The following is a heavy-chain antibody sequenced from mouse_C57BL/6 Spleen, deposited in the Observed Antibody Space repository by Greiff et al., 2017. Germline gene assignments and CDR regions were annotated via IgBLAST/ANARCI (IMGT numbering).Heavy chain of an antibody. D-gene: IGHD2-1*01. CDR1: GYTFTSYW. J-gene: IGHJ3*01. CDR2: IHPSDSDT. CDR3: AMVGGYGNPQLGFAD. V-gene: IGHV1-74*01. Sequence: VQLQQPGAELVKPGASVKVSCKASGYTFTSYWMHWVKQRPGQGLEWIGRIHPSDSDTNYNQKFKGKATLTVDKSSNTAYMQLSSLTSEDSAVYYCAMVGGYGNPQLGFADWGQGTLVTVSA.